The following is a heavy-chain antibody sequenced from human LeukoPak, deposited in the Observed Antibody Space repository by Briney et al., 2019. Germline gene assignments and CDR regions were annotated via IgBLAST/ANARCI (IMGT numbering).Heavy chain of an antibody. CDR3: AKEFVRGGNWDY. CDR1: GFTFSSYG. J-gene: IGHJ4*02. D-gene: IGHD2-15*01. Sequence: GGSLRLSCAASGFTFSSYGMHWVRQAPGKGLEWVAVIWYDGSNKYYADSVKGRFTISRDNSKNTLYLQMNSLRAEDTAVYYCAKEFVRGGNWDYWGQGTLVTVSS. CDR2: IWYDGSNK. V-gene: IGHV3-30*02.